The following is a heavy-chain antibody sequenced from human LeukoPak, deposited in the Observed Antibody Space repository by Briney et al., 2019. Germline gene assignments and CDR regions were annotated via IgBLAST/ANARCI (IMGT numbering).Heavy chain of an antibody. V-gene: IGHV4-59*08. D-gene: IGHD4-17*01. CDR1: GGSISSYY. J-gene: IGHJ4*02. Sequence: PSETLSLTCTVSGGSISSYYWSWIRQPPGKGLEWIGYIYFSGSTNYNPSLKSRVTISVDTSKNQFSLKLSSVTAADTAVYYCARRSIGDYYFDYWGQGTLVTVSS. CDR2: IYFSGST. CDR3: ARRSIGDYYFDY.